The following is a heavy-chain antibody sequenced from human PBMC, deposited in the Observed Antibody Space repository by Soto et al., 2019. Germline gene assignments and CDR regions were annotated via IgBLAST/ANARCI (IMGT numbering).Heavy chain of an antibody. CDR2: IWYDGSNK. D-gene: IGHD2-2*02. CDR3: ARDGYCSSTSCYTGNYYYGMDV. J-gene: IGHJ6*02. CDR1: GFTFSSYG. V-gene: IGHV3-33*01. Sequence: SLRLSCAASGFTFSSYGMHWVRQAPGKGLEWVAVIWYDGSNKYYADSVKGRFTISRDNSKNTLYLQMNSLRAEDTAVYYCARDGYCSSTSCYTGNYYYGMDVWGQGTTVTVSS.